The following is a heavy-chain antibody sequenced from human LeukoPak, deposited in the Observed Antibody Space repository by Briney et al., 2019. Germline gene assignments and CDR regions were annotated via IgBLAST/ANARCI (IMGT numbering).Heavy chain of an antibody. Sequence: GGSLRLSCAASRFTFSNYWKGWVRQAPGKGLEWVADLKEDGTDKYYVDSVKGRFTISRDNAKNSLYLQMNSLRADDTAVYYCARDTYRFFDYWGQGILVTVSS. CDR1: RFTFSNYW. CDR2: LKEDGTDK. CDR3: ARDTYRFFDY. J-gene: IGHJ4*02. D-gene: IGHD3-16*02. V-gene: IGHV3-7*01.